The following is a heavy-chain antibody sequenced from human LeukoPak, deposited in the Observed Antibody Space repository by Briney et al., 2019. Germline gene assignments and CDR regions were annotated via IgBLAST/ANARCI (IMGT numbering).Heavy chain of an antibody. CDR1: GFTLSKNY. CDR3: ARENGYCSTTSCPMDV. D-gene: IGHD2-2*01. Sequence: GGSLRLSCAASGFTLSKNYMSWIRQAPGKGLEWVSVIYNADVGGSKYYADSVRGRFTISRHNSKNTLYLQMNSLRAEDTAVYYCARENGYCSTTSCPMDVWGQGTTVTVSS. J-gene: IGHJ6*02. V-gene: IGHV3-53*04. CDR2: IYNADVGGSK.